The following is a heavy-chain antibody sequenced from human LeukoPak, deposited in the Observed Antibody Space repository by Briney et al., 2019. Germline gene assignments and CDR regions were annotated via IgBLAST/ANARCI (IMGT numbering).Heavy chain of an antibody. CDR2: ISYDGSNK. CDR1: GFTFSSYG. D-gene: IGHD5-12*01. V-gene: IGHV3-30*03. Sequence: GGSLRLSCAASGFTFSSYGMHWARQAPGKGLEWVAVISYDGSNKYYADSVKGRFTISRDNSKNTLYLQMNSLRAEDTAVYYCASQGFDEAKWLRLEGNDYWGQGTLVTVSS. J-gene: IGHJ4*02. CDR3: ASQGFDEAKWLRLEGNDY.